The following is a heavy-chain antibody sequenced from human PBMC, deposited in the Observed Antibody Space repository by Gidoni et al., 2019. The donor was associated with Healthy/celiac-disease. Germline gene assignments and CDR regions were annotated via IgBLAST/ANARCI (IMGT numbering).Heavy chain of an antibody. CDR3: ARVFEATGVSSGYPYFDY. J-gene: IGHJ4*02. D-gene: IGHD3-22*01. CDR1: GFTFSRYE. V-gene: IGHV3-48*03. Sequence: EVQLVESGGGLVQPGGSLRLSCAASGFTFSRYEMNWVRQAPGKGLEWVSYISSSGSTIYYADSVKGRFTISRDNAKNSLYLQMNSLRAEDTAVYYCARVFEATGVSSGYPYFDYWGQGTLVTVSS. CDR2: ISSSGSTI.